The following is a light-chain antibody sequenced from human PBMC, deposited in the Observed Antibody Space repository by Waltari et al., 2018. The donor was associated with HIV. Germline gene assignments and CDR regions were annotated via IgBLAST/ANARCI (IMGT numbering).Light chain of an antibody. CDR2: GNN. Sequence: QSVLTQPPSVSGTPGQRVSISCSGSSSNIGNNYVYWYQQPPGTAPKLLIHGNNQRPSGVPARFSGSKSGTSACLAISGLRSEDEADYYWAVWDDSLRGSVFGTGTEVTVL. CDR1: SSNIGNNY. CDR3: AVWDDSLRGSV. J-gene: IGLJ1*01. V-gene: IGLV1-47*01.